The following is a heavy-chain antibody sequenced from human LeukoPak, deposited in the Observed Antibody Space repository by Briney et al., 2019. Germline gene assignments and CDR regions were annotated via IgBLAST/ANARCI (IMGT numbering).Heavy chain of an antibody. D-gene: IGHD6-6*01. Sequence: SETLSLTCNVSGVSIYNYYWSWIRQSPKKELEWIGYIYYTGSTNYNPSLKSRVSISADASKNQVSLKMTSVTAADTATYYCARGLIAARGYYFDYWGQGTLVSVSS. V-gene: IGHV4-59*01. J-gene: IGHJ4*02. CDR3: ARGLIAARGYYFDY. CDR2: IYYTGST. CDR1: GVSIYNYY.